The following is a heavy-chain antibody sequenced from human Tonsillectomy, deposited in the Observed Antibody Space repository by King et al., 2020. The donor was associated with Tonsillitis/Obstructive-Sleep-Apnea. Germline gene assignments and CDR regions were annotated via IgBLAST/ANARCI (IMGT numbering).Heavy chain of an antibody. J-gene: IGHJ6*03. Sequence: LQLQESGPGLVKPSETLSLTCTVSSGSVSSSSYYWGWVRQPPGKGLEWIGTIYYSGTTYYNPSLKSRVTISVDTSKNQFSLKLSSVTAADTAVYYCARHIEYTNHYYYCMDVWGKGTTVTVSS. CDR3: ARHIEYTNHYYYCMDV. CDR2: IYYSGTT. D-gene: IGHD1-14*01. V-gene: IGHV4-39*01. CDR1: SGSVSSSSYY.